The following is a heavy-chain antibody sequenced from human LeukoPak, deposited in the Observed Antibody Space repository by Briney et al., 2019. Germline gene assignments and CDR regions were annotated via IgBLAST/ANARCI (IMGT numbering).Heavy chain of an antibody. CDR3: ARDASWELLRYLDY. Sequence: GGSLRLSCAASGFTFSSYAMSWVRQAPGKGLEWVAFIRYDGTNTYYADSVKGRFTISRDNSKNTIYLQMNRLRAEDTAVYYCARDASWELLRYLDYWGQGTLVTVSS. D-gene: IGHD1-26*01. CDR2: IRYDGTNT. CDR1: GFTFSSYA. V-gene: IGHV3-30*02. J-gene: IGHJ4*02.